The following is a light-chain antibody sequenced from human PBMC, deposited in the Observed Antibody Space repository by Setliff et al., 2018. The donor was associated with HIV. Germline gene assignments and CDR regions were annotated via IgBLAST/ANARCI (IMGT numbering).Light chain of an antibody. J-gene: IGLJ1*01. CDR3: SSYSSSTTPYV. CDR1: NSDIGTYNY. Sequence: QSALTQPASVSGSPGQSMTISCTGTNSDIGTYNYVSWYLQHPGKAPKLMIYDVSNRPSGISNRFSGSKSGNAASLTISGLQAEDEADYFCSSYSSSTTPYVFGTGTKVTVL. CDR2: DVS. V-gene: IGLV2-14*03.